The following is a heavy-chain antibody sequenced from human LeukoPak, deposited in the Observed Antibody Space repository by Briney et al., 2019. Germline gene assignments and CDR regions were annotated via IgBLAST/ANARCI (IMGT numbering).Heavy chain of an antibody. V-gene: IGHV3-66*01. CDR2: IYSGGST. D-gene: IGHD5-24*01. CDR1: GFTVSSNY. J-gene: IGHJ4*02. CDR3: ARDPVEMATISYFDY. Sequence: PGGSLRLSCAASGFTVSSNYMSWVRQAPGKGLEWVSVIYSGGSTYYADSVKGRFTISRDNSKNTLYLQMNSLRAEDTAVYYCARDPVEMATISYFDYWGQGTLVTVSS.